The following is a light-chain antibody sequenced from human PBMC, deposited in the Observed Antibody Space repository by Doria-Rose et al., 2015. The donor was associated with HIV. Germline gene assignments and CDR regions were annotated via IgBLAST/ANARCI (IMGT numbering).Light chain of an antibody. J-gene: IGKJ1*01. CDR3: HQYGTSWT. Sequence: EIVMTQSPGTLSLSPGERATLSCRASQSFSSTYLAWYQQKPGQAPSLLIYDGSTRATGIPDRFSASGSGTDFTLTINRLELEDFALYYCHQYGTSWTFGQGTKVEI. V-gene: IGKV3-20*01. CDR1: QSFSSTY. CDR2: DGS.